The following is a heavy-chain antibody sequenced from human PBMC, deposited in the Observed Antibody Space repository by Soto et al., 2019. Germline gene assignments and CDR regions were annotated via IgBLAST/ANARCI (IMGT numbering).Heavy chain of an antibody. J-gene: IGHJ5*02. CDR1: GGSISSGDYY. Sequence: PSETLSLTCTVSGGSISSGDYYWSWIRQPPGKGLEWIGYIYYSGSTYYNPSLKSRVTISVDTSKNQFSLKLSSVTAADTAVYYCARGSIANWFDPWGQGTLVTVSS. CDR3: ARGSIANWFDP. D-gene: IGHD6-13*01. V-gene: IGHV4-30-4*01. CDR2: IYYSGST.